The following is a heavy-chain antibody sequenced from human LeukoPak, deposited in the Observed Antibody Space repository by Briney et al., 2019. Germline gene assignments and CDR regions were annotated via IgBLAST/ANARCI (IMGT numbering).Heavy chain of an antibody. CDR3: ARALGYNTGGAFDI. V-gene: IGHV3-11*01. D-gene: IGHD5-24*01. J-gene: IGHJ3*02. Sequence: GGSLRLSCAASGFTFSDYYMSWIRQAPGKGLEWVSYISSSGSTIYYADSVKGRFTISRDNAKNSLYLQMNSLRGEDTPVYYCARALGYNTGGAFDIWGQGTMVTVSS. CDR1: GFTFSDYY. CDR2: ISSSGSTI.